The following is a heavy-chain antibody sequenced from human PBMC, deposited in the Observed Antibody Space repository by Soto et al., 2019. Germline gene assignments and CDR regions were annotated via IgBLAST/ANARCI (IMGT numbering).Heavy chain of an antibody. CDR1: GGSISSYY. V-gene: IGHV4-59*01. Sequence: SETLSLTCTVSGGSISSYYWSWIRQPPGKGLEWIGYIYYSGSTNYNPSLKSRVTISVDTSKNQFSLKLSSVTAADTAVYYCASRDIEAGTLDYWGQGTLVTVSS. CDR2: IYYSGST. CDR3: ASRDIEAGTLDY. J-gene: IGHJ4*02. D-gene: IGHD5-12*01.